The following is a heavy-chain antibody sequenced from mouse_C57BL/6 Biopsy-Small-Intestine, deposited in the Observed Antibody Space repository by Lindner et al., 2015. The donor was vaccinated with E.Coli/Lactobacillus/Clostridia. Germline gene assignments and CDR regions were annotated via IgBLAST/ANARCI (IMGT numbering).Heavy chain of an antibody. Sequence: SVKVSCKASGYIFTSYYMHWVRQAPGQGLEWMGMINPSGGSTVYAQKFQGRVTMTRDTSTSTVYMDLSSLSSEDTAVYYCARMHFDINFDYWGQGTLVTVSS. CDR1: GYIFTSYY. CDR2: INPSGGST. J-gene: IGHJ4*01. D-gene: IGHD1-2*01. CDR3: ARMHFDINFDY. V-gene: IGHV1-64*01.